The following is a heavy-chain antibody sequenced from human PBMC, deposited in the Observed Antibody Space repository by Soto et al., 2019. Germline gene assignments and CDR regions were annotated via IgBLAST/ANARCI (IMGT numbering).Heavy chain of an antibody. CDR2: IYYSGST. V-gene: IGHV4-31*03. CDR1: GGSISSGGYY. CDR3: ARIDCSGGSCYEVDYYYGMDV. Sequence: QVQLQESGPGLVKPSQTLSLTCTVSGGSISSGGYYWSWIRQHPGKGLEWIGYIYYSGSTYYNPSLKSRVTISVDTSKNQFSLKLSSVTAAATAVYYCARIDCSGGSCYEVDYYYGMDVWGQGTTVTVS. J-gene: IGHJ6*02. D-gene: IGHD2-15*01.